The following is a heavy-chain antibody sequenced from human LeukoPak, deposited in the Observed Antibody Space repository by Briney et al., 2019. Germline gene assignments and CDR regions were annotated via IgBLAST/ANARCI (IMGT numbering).Heavy chain of an antibody. CDR2: ISLGGVNT. Sequence: PGGSLRLSCAASGFTFGSYAMSWVRQAPGKGLEWVSAISLGGVNTYYADSVKGRFTVSRVNSKNTLYLQMNSLRVEDTAVYYCAKNVMYSSSAVDYWGQGTLVTVSS. D-gene: IGHD6-6*01. V-gene: IGHV3-23*01. CDR3: AKNVMYSSSAVDY. CDR1: GFTFGSYA. J-gene: IGHJ4*02.